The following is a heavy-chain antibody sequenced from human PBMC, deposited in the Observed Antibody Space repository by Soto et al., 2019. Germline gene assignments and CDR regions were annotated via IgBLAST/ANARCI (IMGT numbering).Heavy chain of an antibody. CDR3: VRAFGVVILGYYYYYGMDV. D-gene: IGHD3-3*01. V-gene: IGHV4-34*01. J-gene: IGHJ6*02. Sequence: QVQLQQWGAGLLKPSETLSLTCAVYGGSFSGYYWSWIRQPPGKGLEWIGEINHSGSTNYNPSLKSRVTISVDTSKNQFSLKLSSVTAADTAVYYCVRAFGVVILGYYYYYGMDVWGQGTTVTVS. CDR1: GGSFSGYY. CDR2: INHSGST.